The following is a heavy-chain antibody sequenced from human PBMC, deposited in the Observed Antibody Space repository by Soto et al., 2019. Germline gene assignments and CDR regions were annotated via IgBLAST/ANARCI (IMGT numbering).Heavy chain of an antibody. D-gene: IGHD2-15*01. V-gene: IGHV4-59*08. Sequence: QVQLQESGPGLVKPSETLSLTCTVSGGSISSYYWSWIRQPPGKGLEWIGYIYYSGSTNYNPSLKSRVTISVDTSKNQFSLKLSSVTAADTAVYYCARLLEPVVVAARNYFDYWGQGTLVTVSS. CDR1: GGSISSYY. J-gene: IGHJ4*02. CDR3: ARLLEPVVVAARNYFDY. CDR2: IYYSGST.